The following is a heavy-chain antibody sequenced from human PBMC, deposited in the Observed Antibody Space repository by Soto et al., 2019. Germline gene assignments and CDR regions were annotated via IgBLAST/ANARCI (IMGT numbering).Heavy chain of an antibody. CDR3: AKYDY. CDR2: ISWNSGSI. J-gene: IGHJ4*02. CDR1: GFTFDDYA. V-gene: IGHV3-9*01. Sequence: DVQLVESGGGLVQPGRSLRLSCAASGFTFDDYAMHWVRQAPGKGLEWVSGISWNSGSIGYADSVKGRFTISRDNAKNSLYLQMNSLRAEDTALYYCAKYDYWGQGTLVTVSS.